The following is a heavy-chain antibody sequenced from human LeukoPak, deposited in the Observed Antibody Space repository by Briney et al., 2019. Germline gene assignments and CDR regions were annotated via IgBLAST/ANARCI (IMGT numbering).Heavy chain of an antibody. CDR2: IYHSGST. D-gene: IGHD2-8*01. V-gene: IGHV4-59*08. J-gene: IGHJ4*02. CDR3: ARQTNPGSLDY. Sequence: SETLSLTCSVSGGSISSYYWSWIRQPPGKGLEWIGYIYHSGSTYYNPSLKSRVTISVDRSKNQFSLKLSSVTAADTAVYYCARQTNPGSLDYWGQGSLVTVSS. CDR1: GGSISSYY.